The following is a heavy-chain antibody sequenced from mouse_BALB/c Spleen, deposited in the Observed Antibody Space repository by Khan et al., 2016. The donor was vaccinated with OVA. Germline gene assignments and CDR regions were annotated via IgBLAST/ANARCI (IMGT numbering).Heavy chain of an antibody. CDR3: ARSGYDYVAY. CDR1: GYAFSNYL. V-gene: IGHV1-80*01. CDR2: IYPGDGNT. J-gene: IGHJ3*01. D-gene: IGHD2-14*01. Sequence: VQLQESGAELVRPGSSVKISCKASGYAFSNYLMNWVKQGPGQGLEWIGQIYPGDGNTNYNGKFTDKATLTADTSSSTAYMQLSSLTSEDSAVYFCARSGYDYVAYWGQGTLVTVSA.